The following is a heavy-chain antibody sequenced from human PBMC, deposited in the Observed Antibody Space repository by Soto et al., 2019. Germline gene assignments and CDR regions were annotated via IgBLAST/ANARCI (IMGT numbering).Heavy chain of an antibody. CDR3: ARDRIAVPGSFFDY. CDR1: GGSINGGGDY. D-gene: IGHD6-19*01. V-gene: IGHV4-30-4*01. J-gene: IGHJ4*02. Sequence: PSETLSLTCTVSGGSINGGGDYWSWIRQPPGKGLEYVGYIYYRGSTYYNPSLTGRLTMSMDTSKNQFSLKLSSVTAADTAVYYCARDRIAVPGSFFDYWGQGMQVTVSS. CDR2: IYYRGST.